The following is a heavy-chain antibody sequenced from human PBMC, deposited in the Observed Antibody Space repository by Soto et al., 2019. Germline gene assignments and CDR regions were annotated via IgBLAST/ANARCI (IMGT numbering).Heavy chain of an antibody. V-gene: IGHV1-69*13. D-gene: IGHD1-26*01. CDR1: GGTFSSYA. J-gene: IGHJ6*02. Sequence: ASVKVSCKASGGTFSSYAISWVRQAPGQGLEWMGGIIPIFGTANYAQKFQGRVTITADESTSTAYMELSSLRSEDTAVYYCATELLRGSYYYGMDVWGQGTTVTVSS. CDR2: IIPIFGTA. CDR3: ATELLRGSYYYGMDV.